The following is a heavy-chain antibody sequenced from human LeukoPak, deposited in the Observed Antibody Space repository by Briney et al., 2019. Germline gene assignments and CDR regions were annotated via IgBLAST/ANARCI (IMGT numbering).Heavy chain of an antibody. Sequence: GGSLRLSCAASGFTFSDYYMSWIRQAPGKGLEWVSYISSSGSTIYYADSVRCRFTISRDNAKNSLYLQMNSLRAEDTAVYYCARDTTGTRYYYYYMDVWGKGTTVTVSS. J-gene: IGHJ6*03. CDR2: ISSSGSTI. CDR3: ARDTTGTRYYYYYMDV. D-gene: IGHD1-1*01. CDR1: GFTFSDYY. V-gene: IGHV3-11*01.